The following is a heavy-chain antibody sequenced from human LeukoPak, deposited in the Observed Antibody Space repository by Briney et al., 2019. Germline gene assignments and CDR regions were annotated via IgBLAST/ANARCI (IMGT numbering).Heavy chain of an antibody. V-gene: IGHV1-3*01. J-gene: IGHJ4*02. CDR1: GYTFTSYA. D-gene: IGHD2-21*02. CDR2: INAGNGNT. Sequence: ASVKVSCKASGYTFTSYAMHWVRQAPGQRLEWMGWINAGNGNTKYSQKFQGRVTITRDTSASTAYMELSSLRSEDTAVYYCARAACGGDCDFDYRGQGTLVTVSS. CDR3: ARAACGGDCDFDY.